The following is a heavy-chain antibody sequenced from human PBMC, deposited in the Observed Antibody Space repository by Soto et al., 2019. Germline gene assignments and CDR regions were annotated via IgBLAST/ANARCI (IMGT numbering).Heavy chain of an antibody. CDR2: IYRTGST. CDR3: ASRDPGTSVDY. J-gene: IGHJ4*02. Sequence: XGTLSLAFAVSGGSFTSNNGWTWVRQPPGQGLEWIGEIYRTGSTNYNPSLKSRVTISLDKSENQFSLKVTSLTAADTAVYYCASRDPGTSVDYWGQGTLVTVSS. D-gene: IGHD1-7*01. V-gene: IGHV4-4*02. CDR1: GGSFTSNNG.